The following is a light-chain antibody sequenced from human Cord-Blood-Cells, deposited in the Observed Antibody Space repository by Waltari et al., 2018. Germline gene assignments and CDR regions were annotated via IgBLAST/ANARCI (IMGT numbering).Light chain of an antibody. V-gene: IGLV2-11*01. CDR1: SSDVGGYNY. CDR3: CSYAGSYTYV. Sequence: QSALTQPRSVCGSPGPPVTISCTGTSSDVGGYNYVSWYQQHPGKAPKPMIYDVSKRPSGVPGLFSGSKSGNTASLTISGLQAEDEADYYCCSYAGSYTYVFGTGTKVTVL. CDR2: DVS. J-gene: IGLJ1*01.